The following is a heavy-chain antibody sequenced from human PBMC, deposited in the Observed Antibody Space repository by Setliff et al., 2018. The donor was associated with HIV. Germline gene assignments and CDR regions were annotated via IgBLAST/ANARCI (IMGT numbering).Heavy chain of an antibody. J-gene: IGHJ4*02. Sequence: KPSETLSLTCTVSDDSISSNYWSWIRQPAGKGLEWIGRVSSRGDTNYNPSLKSRVTMSVDTSKNQFSLKLTSVTASDTAVYYCARAAAGNTGPFDLWGQGSPVTVSS. CDR3: ARAAAGNTGPFDL. D-gene: IGHD4-17*01. CDR1: DDSISSNY. V-gene: IGHV4-4*07. CDR2: VSSRGDT.